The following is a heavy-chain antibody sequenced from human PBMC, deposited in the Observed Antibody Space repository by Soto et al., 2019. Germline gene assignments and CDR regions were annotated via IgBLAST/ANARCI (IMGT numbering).Heavy chain of an antibody. V-gene: IGHV3-30-3*01. Sequence: QVQLVESGGGVVQPGRSLRLSCAASGFTFSSYAMHWVRQAPGKGLAWVAVISYDGSNKYYADSVKGRFTISRDNSKNTLYLQMNSLRAEDTAVYYCARDLGAYYYYYGMDVWGQGTTVTVSS. CDR1: GFTFSSYA. CDR2: ISYDGSNK. D-gene: IGHD3-16*01. J-gene: IGHJ6*02. CDR3: ARDLGAYYYYYGMDV.